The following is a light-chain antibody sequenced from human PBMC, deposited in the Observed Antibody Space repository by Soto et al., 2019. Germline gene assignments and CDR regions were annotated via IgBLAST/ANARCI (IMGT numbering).Light chain of an antibody. CDR3: HQTYSPPDT. V-gene: IGKV1-39*01. CDR1: QSISSY. CDR2: EAS. J-gene: IGKJ1*01. Sequence: DIQMTQSPSSLSASVGDRVTITCRASQSISSYLHWYQQHPGKAPNALIYEASNLQSGVPSRFSGSGSGTDFTLTISGLQPDDSATYYCHQTYSPPDTFGQGTKVDIK.